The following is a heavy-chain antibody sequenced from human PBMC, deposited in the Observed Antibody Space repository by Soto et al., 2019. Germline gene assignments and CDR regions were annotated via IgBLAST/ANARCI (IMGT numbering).Heavy chain of an antibody. D-gene: IGHD6-19*01. CDR1: GGSFSGYY. CDR2: LNHSGST. J-gene: IGHJ4*02. CDR3: ARGGSSGRNYYFDY. Sequence: QVQLQQWGAGLLKPSETLSLTCAVYGGSFSGYYWSWIRQPPGKGLEWIGELNHSGSTNYTPSLRSRVTISVDTSKNQFSLKLSSVTAADTAVYYCARGGSSGRNYYFDYGGQGTLVTVSS. V-gene: IGHV4-34*01.